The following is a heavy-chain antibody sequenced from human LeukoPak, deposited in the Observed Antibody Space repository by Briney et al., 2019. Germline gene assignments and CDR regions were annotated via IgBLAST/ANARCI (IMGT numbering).Heavy chain of an antibody. CDR2: ITSDGGST. V-gene: IGHV3-64*02. J-gene: IGHJ4*02. D-gene: IGHD1-26*01. CDR3: ARLGGSNSPLDY. CDR1: GFTFSSYA. Sequence: GGSLRLSCAVSGFTFSSYAMHWVRQAPGKGLEYVSAITSDGGSTYYADSVKGRFTISRDNSKNTLYLQMGSLRAEDVAVYYCARLGGSNSPLDYWGQGTLVTVSS.